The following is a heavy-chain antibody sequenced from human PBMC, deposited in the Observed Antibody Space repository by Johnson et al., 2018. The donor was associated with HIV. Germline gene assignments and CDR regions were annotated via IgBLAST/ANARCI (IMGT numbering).Heavy chain of an antibody. CDR1: GFTFSDYD. Sequence: VQLVESGGGLVKPGGSLRLSCAASGFTFSDYDMRWIRQAPGKGLEWVAYIRRAGSTIYYADSVKGRFTISRDNAKNSLYLQMNSMRARATAVYYCARAMKAKPVRSDGAFDIWGQGTMVTVSS. D-gene: IGHD6-6*01. CDR2: IRRAGSTI. CDR3: ARAMKAKPVRSDGAFDI. J-gene: IGHJ3*02. V-gene: IGHV3-11*04.